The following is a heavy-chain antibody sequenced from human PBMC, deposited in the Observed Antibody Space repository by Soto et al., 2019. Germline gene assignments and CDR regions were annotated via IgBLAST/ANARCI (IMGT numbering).Heavy chain of an antibody. CDR2: ISSSSYI. Sequence: PGGSLRLSCAASGFTFSSYSMNWVRQAPGKGLEWVSSISSSSYIYYADSVKGRFTISRDNAKNSLYLQMNSLRAEDTAVYYCARDYIAVAGTVDYWGQGTLVTVSS. D-gene: IGHD6-19*01. CDR3: ARDYIAVAGTVDY. V-gene: IGHV3-21*01. CDR1: GFTFSSYS. J-gene: IGHJ4*02.